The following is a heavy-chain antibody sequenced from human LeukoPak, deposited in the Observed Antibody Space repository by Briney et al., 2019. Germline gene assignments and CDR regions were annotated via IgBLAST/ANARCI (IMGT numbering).Heavy chain of an antibody. CDR3: TRGRAAGD. V-gene: IGHV1-8*01. D-gene: IGHD6-19*01. CDR2: VSPDSGDT. J-gene: IGHJ4*02. CDR1: GYICTNND. Sequence: ASVKVSCKASGYICTNNDINWVRQATGQGIEWMGWVSPDSGDTGYAPNFRGRVTMTTDTSINTAYMELTSLTSEDTAIYYCTRGRAAGDWGQGTRVTVSS.